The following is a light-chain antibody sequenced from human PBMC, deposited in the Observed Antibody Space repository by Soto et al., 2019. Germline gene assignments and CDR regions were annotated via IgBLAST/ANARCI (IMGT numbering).Light chain of an antibody. V-gene: IGKV1-39*01. CDR3: QQSFSPLWT. CDR2: AAP. J-gene: IGKJ1*01. CDR1: QSISNY. Sequence: DIQMTQSPSSLSASVGDRVTITCRASQSISNYLNWYQQKPGKAPKLLIYAAPSMQSGVPSRFSGSRSETDFPLTISSLQPDDSATSYCQQSFSPLWTFGQGTKVEV.